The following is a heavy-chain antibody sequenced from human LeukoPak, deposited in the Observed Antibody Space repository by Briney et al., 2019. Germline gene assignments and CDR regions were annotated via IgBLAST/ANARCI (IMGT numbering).Heavy chain of an antibody. CDR3: ASWKYDILTGRGAYYYYYMDV. V-gene: IGHV3-74*01. D-gene: IGHD3-9*01. CDR1: GFTFSSYW. CDR2: INSDGSST. J-gene: IGHJ6*03. Sequence: GGSLRLSCAASGFTFSSYWMHWVRQAPGKGLVWVSRINSDGSSTSYADSVKGRFTISRDNAKNTLYLQMNSLRAEDTAVYYCASWKYDILTGRGAYYYYYMDVWGQGTLVTVSS.